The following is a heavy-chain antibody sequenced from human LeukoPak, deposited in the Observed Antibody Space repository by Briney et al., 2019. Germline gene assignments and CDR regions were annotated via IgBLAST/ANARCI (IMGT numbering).Heavy chain of an antibody. CDR3: ARVNYYDSSGYYSEGFDY. CDR2: IYHSGST. D-gene: IGHD3-22*01. CDR1: GYSISSGYY. J-gene: IGHJ4*02. V-gene: IGHV4-38-2*01. Sequence: SETLSLTCAVSGYSISSGYYWGWIRQPPGKGLEWIGSIYHSGSTYYNPSLKSRVTMSVDTSKNQFSLKLSSVTAADTAVYCCARVNYYDSSGYYSEGFDYWGQGTLVTVSS.